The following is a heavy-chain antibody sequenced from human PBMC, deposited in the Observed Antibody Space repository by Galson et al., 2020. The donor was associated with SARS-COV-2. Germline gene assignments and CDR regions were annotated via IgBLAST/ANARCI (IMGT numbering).Heavy chain of an antibody. CDR2: INGDGSST. CDR1: GFTLSNYW. J-gene: IGHJ5*02. Sequence: GGSLRLSCAASGFTLSNYWMHWVRQAPGKGLVWVSRINGDGSSTSYADSVKGRFTISRDNAKNTVYLQMNSLRAEDTAVYYCARLTHCYENKCYTAWFDPWGLGTLVTVSS. CDR3: ARLTHCYENKCYTAWFDP. D-gene: IGHD2-2*02. V-gene: IGHV3-74*01.